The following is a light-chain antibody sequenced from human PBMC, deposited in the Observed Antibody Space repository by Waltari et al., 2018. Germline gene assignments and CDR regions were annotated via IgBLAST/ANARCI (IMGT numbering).Light chain of an antibody. CDR2: ATN. CDR1: SSKIGADYD. Sequence: QSVLTQPPSVSGAPGQAVTISCTGSSSKIGADYDVHWYQQLPGTAPKLLIYATNNRPSGVPARFSGSKSGTSASLAITGLQPEDEATYFCQSYDSSLRIFGGGTKLTVL. V-gene: IGLV1-40*01. CDR3: QSYDSSLRI. J-gene: IGLJ2*01.